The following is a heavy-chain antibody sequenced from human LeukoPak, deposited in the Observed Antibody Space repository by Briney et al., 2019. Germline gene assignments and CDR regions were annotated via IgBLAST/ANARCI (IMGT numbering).Heavy chain of an antibody. Sequence: GGSLRLSCAASGFTFSNYWMSWVRQAPGKGLEWVANINQDGSEKSYVCSVEGRFTISRDNAKKSLYLHVNSLRAEDTAVYYCARDIYGGHDYWGQGTLLTVSS. CDR1: GFTFSNYW. J-gene: IGHJ4*02. CDR3: ARDIYGGHDY. D-gene: IGHD2-21*01. V-gene: IGHV3-7*04. CDR2: INQDGSEK.